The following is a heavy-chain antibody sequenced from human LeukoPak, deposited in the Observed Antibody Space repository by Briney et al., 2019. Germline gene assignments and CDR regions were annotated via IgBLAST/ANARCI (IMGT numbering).Heavy chain of an antibody. CDR1: GGSISSGDYY. CDR2: IYYSGST. CDR3: ARHYYDSSGYYYFDY. J-gene: IGHJ4*02. V-gene: IGHV4-30-4*01. Sequence: SETQSLTCTVSGGSISSGDYYWSWIRQPPGKGLEWVGYIYYSGSTYYNPSLKSRVTISVDTSKNQFSLKLSSVTAADTAVYYCARHYYDSSGYYYFDYWGQGTLVTVSS. D-gene: IGHD3-22*01.